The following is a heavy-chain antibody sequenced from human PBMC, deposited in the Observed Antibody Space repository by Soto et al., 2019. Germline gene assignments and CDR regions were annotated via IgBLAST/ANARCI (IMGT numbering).Heavy chain of an antibody. Sequence: PSETLSLTCAVYGGSFSGHSWTWIRQSPGKGLEWIGDINHSGRVNYSPSLKSRVTISLDTSKNQFSLTLSAVTAADTAMYYCSTRAYDTTGYYRFDPWGQGTQVTVSS. J-gene: IGHJ5*01. D-gene: IGHD3-22*01. CDR3: STRAYDTTGYYRFDP. CDR1: GGSFSGHS. V-gene: IGHV4-34*01. CDR2: INHSGRV.